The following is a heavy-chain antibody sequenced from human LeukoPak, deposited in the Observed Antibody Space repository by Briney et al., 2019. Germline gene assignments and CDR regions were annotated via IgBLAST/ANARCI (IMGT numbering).Heavy chain of an antibody. Sequence: GGSLRLSCAASGFTFSSYSMTRVRQAPGKGLEWVSSISSSSSYIYYADSVKGRFTISRDNAKNSLYLQMNSLRAEDTAVYYCARDVPRYYYDSSGYVWGQGTTVTVSS. D-gene: IGHD3-22*01. V-gene: IGHV3-21*01. CDR3: ARDVPRYYYDSSGYV. CDR2: ISSSSSYI. CDR1: GFTFSSYS. J-gene: IGHJ6*02.